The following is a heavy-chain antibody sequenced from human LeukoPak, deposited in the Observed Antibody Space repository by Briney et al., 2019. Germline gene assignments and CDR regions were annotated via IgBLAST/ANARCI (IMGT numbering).Heavy chain of an antibody. CDR1: GFTFSTYS. D-gene: IGHD2-8*01. Sequence: PGGSLRLSCPASGFTFSTYSMNWVRQAPGRGLEWVSYISGSSSSTKYADSVKGRFTISRDNAKKTLYLQMNSLRVEDTAVYYCVDLNAPLWGQGTLVTVSS. CDR2: ISGSSSST. V-gene: IGHV3-48*04. J-gene: IGHJ4*02. CDR3: VDLNAPL.